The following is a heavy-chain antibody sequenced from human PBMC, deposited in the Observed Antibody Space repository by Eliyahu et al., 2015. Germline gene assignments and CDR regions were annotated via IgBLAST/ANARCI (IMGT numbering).Heavy chain of an antibody. CDR1: DFTVSSKD. Sequence: EVQLVESGGGLIQPGGSLRLSCVTSDFTVSSKDMXWVRQAPGKGLEWVSVIYSGGRIYYADSVKGRFTISRDNSKNTLYLQMKSLRAEDTAVYYCARLRSYSMDVWGHGTTVTVSS. J-gene: IGHJ6*02. CDR2: IYSGGRI. D-gene: IGHD4-17*01. V-gene: IGHV3-53*01. CDR3: ARLRSYSMDV.